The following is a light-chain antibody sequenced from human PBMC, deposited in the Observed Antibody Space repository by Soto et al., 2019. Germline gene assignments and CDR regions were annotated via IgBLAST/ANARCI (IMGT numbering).Light chain of an antibody. V-gene: IGKV3-20*01. Sequence: EIVLTQSPGTLSLSPGESAALSCRASQSVTSNYLVWYRQKPGQAPRLLIYAISSRAAGIPDRFSGSGSGTDFTLTITRLEPEDSAVYYCHQHSTSPWTFGEGTRVEI. CDR2: AIS. CDR3: HQHSTSPWT. CDR1: QSVTSNY. J-gene: IGKJ1*01.